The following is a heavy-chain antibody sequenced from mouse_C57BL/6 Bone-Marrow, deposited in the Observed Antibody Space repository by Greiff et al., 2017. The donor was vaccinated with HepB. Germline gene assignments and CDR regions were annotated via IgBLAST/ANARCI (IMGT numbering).Heavy chain of an antibody. CDR3: TRGGYYGTWFAY. D-gene: IGHD1-1*01. J-gene: IGHJ3*01. V-gene: IGHV5-9-1*02. CDR2: ISSGGDYI. CDR1: GFTFSSYA. Sequence: EVMLVESGEGLVKPGGSLKLSCAASGFTFSSYAMSWVRQTPEKRLEWVAYISSGGDYIYYADTVKGRFTISRDNARNTRYLQMSRLKSEDTAMYYCTRGGYYGTWFAYWGQGTLVTVSA.